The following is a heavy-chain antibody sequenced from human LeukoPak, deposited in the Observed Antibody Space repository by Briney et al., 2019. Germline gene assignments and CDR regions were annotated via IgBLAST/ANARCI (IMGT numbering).Heavy chain of an antibody. CDR2: MIPIFGTA. J-gene: IGHJ3*02. CDR1: GGTFISYA. CDR3: ARGASDSSGYPEDASDI. Sequence: SVKVSCKASGGTFISYAISWVRQAPGQGLEWMGGMIPIFGTANYAQKFQGRVTITADESTSTPYMELSSLRAEDTAAYYCARGASDSSGYPEDASDIWGQGTMVTVSS. D-gene: IGHD3-22*01. V-gene: IGHV1-69*13.